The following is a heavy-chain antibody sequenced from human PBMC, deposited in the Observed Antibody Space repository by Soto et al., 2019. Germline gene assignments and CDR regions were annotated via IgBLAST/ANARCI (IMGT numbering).Heavy chain of an antibody. CDR2: IRSKANSYAT. CDR3: TWQGVVGATTGY. D-gene: IGHD1-26*01. J-gene: IGHJ4*02. CDR1: GFTFSGSA. Sequence: EVQLVESGGGLVQPGGSLKLSCAASGFTFSGSAMHWVRQASGKGLEWVGRIRSKANSYATAYAASVKGRFTISRDDSKNTAYLQMNSLKTEDTAVYYWTWQGVVGATTGYWGRGTLVTVSS. V-gene: IGHV3-73*02.